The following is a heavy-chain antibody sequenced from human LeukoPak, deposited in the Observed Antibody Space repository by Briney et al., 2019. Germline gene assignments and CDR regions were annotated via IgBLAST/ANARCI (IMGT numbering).Heavy chain of an antibody. J-gene: IGHJ3*02. V-gene: IGHV4-30-2*01. CDR2: IYHSGST. D-gene: IGHD3-22*01. Sequence: KPSETLSLTCTVSGGSISSGGYYWSWIRQPPGKGLEWIGYIYHSGSTYYNPSLKSRVAISLDTSKNQFSLKLSSVTAADTAVYYCARENSSGPDRSQDAFDIWGQGTMVTVSS. CDR1: GGSISSGGYY. CDR3: ARENSSGPDRSQDAFDI.